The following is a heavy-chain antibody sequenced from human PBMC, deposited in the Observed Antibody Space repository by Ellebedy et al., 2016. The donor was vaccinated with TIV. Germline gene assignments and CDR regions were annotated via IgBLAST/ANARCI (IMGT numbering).Heavy chain of an antibody. V-gene: IGHV3-23*01. CDR3: AKGRKLIRSSSLDY. D-gene: IGHD3-22*01. CDR2: ISGGGETT. CDR1: GFTFSSYA. J-gene: IGHJ4*02. Sequence: PGGSLRLSCAASGFTFSSYAMNWIRQAPGKGLEWVSVISGGGETTYYADSVKGRFTNSRDNSKDMLFLQMNSLRAEDTALYLCAKGRKLIRSSSLDYWGQGTLVTVSS.